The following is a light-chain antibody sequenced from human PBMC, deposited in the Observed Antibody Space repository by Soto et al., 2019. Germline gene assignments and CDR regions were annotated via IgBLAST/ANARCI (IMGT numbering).Light chain of an antibody. V-gene: IGKV3D-15*01. CDR2: GAF. CDR3: QQSYSTPIT. CDR1: PSVTNY. Sequence: EIVMTQSPATLSVSPGERATLSCRASPSVTNYLAWYQQKPGQPPRLLIYGAFNRAAGIPARFSGSGSGTDFTLTISSLQPEDFATYYCQQSYSTPITFGQGTRLEIK. J-gene: IGKJ5*01.